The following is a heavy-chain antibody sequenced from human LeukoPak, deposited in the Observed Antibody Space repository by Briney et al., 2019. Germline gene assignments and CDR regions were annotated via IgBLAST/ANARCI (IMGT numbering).Heavy chain of an antibody. J-gene: IGHJ4*02. Sequence: GGSLRLSCAASGFTFSSYGMHWVRQAPGKGLEWVAVISYDGSNKYYADSVKGRFTISRDNSKNTLYLQMNSLRAEDTAVYYCASLASAEVVTPPDYWGQGTLVTVSS. CDR3: ASLASAEVVTPPDY. CDR1: GFTFSSYG. V-gene: IGHV3-30*03. CDR2: ISYDGSNK. D-gene: IGHD4-23*01.